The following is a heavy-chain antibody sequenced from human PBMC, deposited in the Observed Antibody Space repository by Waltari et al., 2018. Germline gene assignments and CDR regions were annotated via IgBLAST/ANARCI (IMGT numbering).Heavy chain of an antibody. CDR2: ST. Sequence: STNYNPSLKSRVTISVDTSKNQFSLKLSSVTAADTAVYYCARDRVPGHYDFWSGYHYYYYGMDVWGQGTTVTVSS. V-gene: IGHV4-59*01. CDR3: ARDRVPGHYDFWSGYHYYYYGMDV. D-gene: IGHD3-3*01. J-gene: IGHJ6*02.